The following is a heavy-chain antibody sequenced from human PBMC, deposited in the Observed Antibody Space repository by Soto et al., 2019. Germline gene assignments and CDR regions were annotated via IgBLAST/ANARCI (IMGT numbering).Heavy chain of an antibody. V-gene: IGHV3-30*18. Sequence: GGSLRLSCAASGFTFSSYGMHWVRQAPGQGLEWVAVISYDGRNKYYADSVKGRFTISRDNSKNTLYLQMNSLRAEDTAVYYGAKEVDYYDILTGWGAFDIWGQGTMVTVSS. D-gene: IGHD3-9*01. CDR3: AKEVDYYDILTGWGAFDI. CDR1: GFTFSSYG. J-gene: IGHJ3*02. CDR2: ISYDGRNK.